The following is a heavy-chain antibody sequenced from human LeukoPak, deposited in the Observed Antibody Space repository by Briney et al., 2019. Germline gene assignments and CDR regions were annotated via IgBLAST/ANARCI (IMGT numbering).Heavy chain of an antibody. CDR2: IIPIFGIA. Sequence: GASVKASCKASGGTFSSYAISWVRQAPGQGLEWMGRIIPIFGIANYAQKFQGRVTITADKSTSTAYMELSSLRSEDTAVYYCARLHGDYGWYFDLWGRGTLVTVSS. CDR1: GGTFSSYA. D-gene: IGHD4-17*01. CDR3: ARLHGDYGWYFDL. V-gene: IGHV1-69*04. J-gene: IGHJ2*01.